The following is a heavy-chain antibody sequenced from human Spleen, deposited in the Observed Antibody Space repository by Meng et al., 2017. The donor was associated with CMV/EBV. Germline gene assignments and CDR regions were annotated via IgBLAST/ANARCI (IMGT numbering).Heavy chain of an antibody. CDR1: GGSISSGDYY. J-gene: IGHJ5*02. V-gene: IGHV4-30-4*08. CDR3: AGTDIVVVVAAPGWFDP. CDR2: IYYSRST. D-gene: IGHD2-15*01. Sequence: VPRQGSGPGLVKPLQTRSLTCTVSGGSISSGDYYWSWIRQPPGKGLEWIGYIYYSRSTYYNPSLKSRVTISVDTSKNQFSLKLSSVTAADTAVYYCAGTDIVVVVAAPGWFDPWGQGTLVTVSS.